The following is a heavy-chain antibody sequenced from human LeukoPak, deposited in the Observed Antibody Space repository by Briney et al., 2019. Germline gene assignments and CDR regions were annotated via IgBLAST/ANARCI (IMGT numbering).Heavy chain of an antibody. CDR2: ISTSGYGT. J-gene: IGHJ2*01. CDR3: ATSSGTYSLWYFDL. Sequence: GGSLRLSCAASGFTFSSYGMSWVRQAPGKGLEWVSAISTSGYGTYYADSVKGRFTISRDNSKNTLYLQMNSLRAEDTAVYYCATSSGTYSLWYFDLWGRGTLVTVST. V-gene: IGHV3-23*01. D-gene: IGHD1-26*01. CDR1: GFTFSSYG.